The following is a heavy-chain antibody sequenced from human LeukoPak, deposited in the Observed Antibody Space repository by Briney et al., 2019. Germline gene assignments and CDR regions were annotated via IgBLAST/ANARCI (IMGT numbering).Heavy chain of an antibody. CDR1: GFTFDDYA. CDR3: AKDFYYYAGSHFDY. V-gene: IGHV3-9*01. D-gene: IGHD3-22*01. CDR2: ISMNSGSR. J-gene: IGHJ4*02. Sequence: GRSLTLSCAASGFTFDDYAMYWVRQAPGQGMGWVSGISMNSGSRGYADSVKGRFTISRDNAKNSLYLQMNSLRAEDTALYYCAKDFYYYAGSHFDYWGQGTLVTVSS.